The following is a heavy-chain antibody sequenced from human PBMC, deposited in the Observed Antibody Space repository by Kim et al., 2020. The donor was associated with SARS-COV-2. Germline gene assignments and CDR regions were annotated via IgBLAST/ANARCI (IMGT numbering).Heavy chain of an antibody. Sequence: DSDTRYSPSFQGQVTISADKSISTAYLQWSSLKASDTAMYYCARLSAADYWGQGTLVTVSS. D-gene: IGHD6-13*01. V-gene: IGHV5-51*01. J-gene: IGHJ4*02. CDR3: ARLSAADY. CDR2: DSDT.